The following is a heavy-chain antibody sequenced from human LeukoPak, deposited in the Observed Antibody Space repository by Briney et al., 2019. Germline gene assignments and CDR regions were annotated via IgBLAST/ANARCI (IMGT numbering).Heavy chain of an antibody. CDR1: GGSFSNYY. Sequence: SETLSLTCAVYGGSFSNYYWSWIRQPPGKGLEWIGEINHSGSTNYNPSLKSRVTISLDTSKSQISLKLSSVTAADTAVYYCARGQRRLQDYWGQGTLVTVSS. V-gene: IGHV4-34*01. CDR3: ARGQRRLQDY. J-gene: IGHJ4*02. CDR2: INHSGST.